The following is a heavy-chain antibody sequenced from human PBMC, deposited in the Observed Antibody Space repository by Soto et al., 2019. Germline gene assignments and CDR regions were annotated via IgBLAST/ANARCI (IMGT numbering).Heavy chain of an antibody. CDR1: GFTFDDYT. D-gene: IGHD3-3*01. CDR3: AKDFWSGYYGYYGMDV. Sequence: GSLRLSCAASGFTFDDYTMHWVRQAPGKGLEWVSLISWDGGSTYYADSVKGRFTISRDNSKNSLYLQMNSLRTEDTALYYCAKDFWSGYYGYYGMDVWGQGTTVTVSS. V-gene: IGHV3-43*01. J-gene: IGHJ6*02. CDR2: ISWDGGST.